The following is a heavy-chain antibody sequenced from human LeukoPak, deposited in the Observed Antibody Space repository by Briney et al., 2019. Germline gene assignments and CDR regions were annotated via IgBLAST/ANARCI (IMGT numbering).Heavy chain of an antibody. D-gene: IGHD1-26*01. CDR2: INHSGST. CDR3: ARGLRVGIDFDY. CDR1: GGSFSGYY. Sequence: SETLSLTCAVYGGSFSGYYWSWIRQPPGKGLEWIGEINHSGSTNYNPSLKSRVTISVDTSKNQFSLKLSSVTAADTAVYYCARGLRVGIDFDYWGQGTLVTVSS. V-gene: IGHV4-34*01. J-gene: IGHJ4*02.